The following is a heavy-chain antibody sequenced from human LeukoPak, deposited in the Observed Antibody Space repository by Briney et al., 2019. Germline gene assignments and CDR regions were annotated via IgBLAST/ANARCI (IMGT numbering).Heavy chain of an antibody. D-gene: IGHD4-17*01. CDR1: GFTFSSYA. CDR3: ARDEVGNGDRRFDP. V-gene: IGHV3-30-3*01. J-gene: IGHJ5*02. CDR2: ISYDGSNK. Sequence: GRSLRLSCAASGFTFSSYAMHWVRQAPGEGLEWVAVISYDGSNKYYADSVKGRFTISRDNSKNTLYLQMNSLRAEDTAVYYCARDEVGNGDRRFDPWGQGTLVTVSS.